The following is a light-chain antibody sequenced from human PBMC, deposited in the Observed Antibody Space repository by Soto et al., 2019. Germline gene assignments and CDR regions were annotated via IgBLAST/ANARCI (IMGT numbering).Light chain of an antibody. CDR3: QHYNNWPPWT. CDR2: GAS. Sequence: IVMTQSPTTLSVSPGERATLSCRASQSVSSNLAWYQQKPGQAPRLLIYGASTRATGIPARFSGSGSGTEFTLTISSLHSEDFAIYYCQHYNNWPPWTFGQGTKVEIK. CDR1: QSVSSN. J-gene: IGKJ1*01. V-gene: IGKV3-15*01.